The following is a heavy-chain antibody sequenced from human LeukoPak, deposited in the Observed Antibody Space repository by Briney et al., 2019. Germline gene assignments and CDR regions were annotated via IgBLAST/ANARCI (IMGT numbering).Heavy chain of an antibody. CDR3: VRGNSGSYYLY. V-gene: IGHV1-8*02. CDR1: GYTFTDHD. J-gene: IGHJ4*02. D-gene: IGHD1-26*01. CDR2: MNPNSGNT. Sequence: ASVKVSCKASGYTFTDHDINWVRQVTGQGLEWMGWMNPNSGNTGFVQKFQGRVILTRDTSINTAYMELTSLGSDDTAVYNCVRGNSGSYYLYWGQGTLVAVSS.